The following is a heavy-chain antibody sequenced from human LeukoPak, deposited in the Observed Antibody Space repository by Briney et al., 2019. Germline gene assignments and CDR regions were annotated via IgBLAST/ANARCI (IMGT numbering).Heavy chain of an antibody. J-gene: IGHJ4*02. CDR2: FDPEDGET. Sequence: ASVKVSCKVSGYTLTELSMHWVRQAPGKGLEWMGGFDPEDGETIYAQKFQGRVTMTEDTSTDTAYMELSSLRSEDTAVYYCATSAAVAGTYYFDYWGQGTLVTVSS. D-gene: IGHD6-19*01. CDR3: ATSAAVAGTYYFDY. V-gene: IGHV1-24*01. CDR1: GYTLTELS.